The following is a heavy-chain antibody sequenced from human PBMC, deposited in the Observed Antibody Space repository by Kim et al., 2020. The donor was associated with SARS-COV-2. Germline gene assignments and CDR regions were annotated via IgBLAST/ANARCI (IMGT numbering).Heavy chain of an antibody. CDR1: GFTFSSYG. CDR2: ISYDGSNK. J-gene: IGHJ5*02. D-gene: IGHD1-26*01. CDR3: AKDGRSTLGSYYLGNWFEP. Sequence: GGSLRLSCAASGFTFSSYGMHWVRQAPGKGLEWVAVISYDGSNKYYADSVKGRFTISRDNSKNTLYLQMNSLRAEDTAVYYCAKDGRSTLGSYYLGNWFEPWGEGGQVTVSS. V-gene: IGHV3-30*18.